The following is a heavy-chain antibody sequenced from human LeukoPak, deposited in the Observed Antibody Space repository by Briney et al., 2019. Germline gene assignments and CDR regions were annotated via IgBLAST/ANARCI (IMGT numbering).Heavy chain of an antibody. J-gene: IGHJ3*02. CDR3: ARPNSGSFQTDAFDI. V-gene: IGHV1-2*02. CDR1: GYTFTGYY. D-gene: IGHD1-26*01. CDR2: INPNSGGT. Sequence: EASVKVSCKASGYTFTGYYMHWVRQAPGQGLEWMGWINPNSGGTNYAQKFQGRVTMTWDTSISTAYMELSRLRSGDTAVYYCARPNSGSFQTDAFDIWGQGTMVTVSS.